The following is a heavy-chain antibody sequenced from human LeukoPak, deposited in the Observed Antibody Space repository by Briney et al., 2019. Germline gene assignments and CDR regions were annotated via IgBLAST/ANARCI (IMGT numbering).Heavy chain of an antibody. CDR1: GGSISSYS. J-gene: IGHJ4*02. Sequence: PSETLSLTCTVSGGSISSYSWSWIRQPPGKGLECIGYIYDSGSTNYNPSLKSRVAISVDKSKNQFSLKLSYVTAADTAVYYCATYTNRLHYWGQGTLVTVSS. D-gene: IGHD2-8*01. CDR3: ATYTNRLHY. CDR2: IYDSGST. V-gene: IGHV4-59*08.